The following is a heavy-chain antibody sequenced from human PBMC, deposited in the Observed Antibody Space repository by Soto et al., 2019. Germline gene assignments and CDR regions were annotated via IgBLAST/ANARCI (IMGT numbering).Heavy chain of an antibody. V-gene: IGHV3-74*01. CDR2: INSDGSST. J-gene: IGHJ6*02. CDR1: GFTFSSYW. CDR3: ARAVSQRNYYYYGMDV. D-gene: IGHD2-2*01. Sequence: EVQLVESGGGLVQPGGSLRLSCAASGFTFSSYWMHWVRQAPGKGLVWVSRINSDGSSTSYADSVKGRFTISRDNAKNTLYLQMNSLRADDTAVYYCARAVSQRNYYYYGMDVWGQGTTVTVSS.